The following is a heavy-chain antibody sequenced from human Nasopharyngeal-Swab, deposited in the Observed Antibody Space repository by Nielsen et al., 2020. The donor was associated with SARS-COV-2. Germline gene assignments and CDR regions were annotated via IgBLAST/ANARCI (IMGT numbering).Heavy chain of an antibody. CDR2: VIPIFGTA. Sequence: SVKVSCKASGGTFSSYTISWVRQAPGQGLEWMGGVIPIFGTANYAQKFQGRVTITADKSTSTAYMELSSLRSEDTAVYYCARVRLRYFDYWGQGTLVTVSS. D-gene: IGHD5-12*01. J-gene: IGHJ4*02. CDR1: GGTFSSYT. V-gene: IGHV1-69*06. CDR3: ARVRLRYFDY.